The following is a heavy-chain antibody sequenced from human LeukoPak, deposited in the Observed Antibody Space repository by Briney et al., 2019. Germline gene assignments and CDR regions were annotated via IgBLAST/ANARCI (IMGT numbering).Heavy chain of an antibody. CDR3: ARKVSIRGGFH. V-gene: IGHV4-39*07. Sequence: SETLSLTCTVSGGSIRSSYYYWGWIRQPPGTGLEWIGEINHSGSTNYNPSLKSRITISVDTSKNQFSLKLISVTAADTAVYYCARKVSIRGGFHWGQGTLVTVSS. CDR2: INHSGST. D-gene: IGHD2-21*01. J-gene: IGHJ4*02. CDR1: GGSIRSSYYY.